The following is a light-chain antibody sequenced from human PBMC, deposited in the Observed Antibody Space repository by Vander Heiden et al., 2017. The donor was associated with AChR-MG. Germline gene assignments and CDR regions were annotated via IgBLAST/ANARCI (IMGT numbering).Light chain of an antibody. CDR3: QQYDNWPLWT. V-gene: IGKV3-15*01. J-gene: IGKJ1*01. CDR2: GAS. Sequence: EIVMTQSPATLSLSPGERATLTCRASQSVSSNLGWYQQKPGQAPRLLIYGASTRATGIPARFSGSGSGTEFTLTISSLQSEDFAVYYCQQYDNWPLWTFGQGTKVEIK. CDR1: QSVSSN.